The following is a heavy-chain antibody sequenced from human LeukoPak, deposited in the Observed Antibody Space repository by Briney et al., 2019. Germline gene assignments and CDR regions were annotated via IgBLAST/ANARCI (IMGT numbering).Heavy chain of an antibody. V-gene: IGHV4-39*01. D-gene: IGHD2-15*01. CDR1: GGSIISSDYH. CDR2: ISYSGNT. CDR3: ARHCCSGPAKRVFDI. Sequence: SETLSLTCTVSGGSIISSDYHWGWVSQPPGKGLEWIGTISYSGNTDYSPSLRSRVTISVDTSNNQFSLRLGSVTAADTAVYHCARHCCSGPAKRVFDIWGQGTMVTVSS. J-gene: IGHJ3*02.